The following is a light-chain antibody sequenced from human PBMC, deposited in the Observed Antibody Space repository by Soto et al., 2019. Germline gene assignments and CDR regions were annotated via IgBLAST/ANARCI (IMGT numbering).Light chain of an antibody. Sequence: EIVLTQSPCTLSFSPWEESTLSCMASQSVDSNYLAWYQQKPGQAPRLLIYGASNRATGIPDRFSGSGSGTDFTLTISRLEPEDFAVYYCQQYGSSGTFGQGTKVDI. CDR3: QQYGSSGT. CDR1: QSVDSNY. CDR2: GAS. V-gene: IGKV3-20*01. J-gene: IGKJ1*01.